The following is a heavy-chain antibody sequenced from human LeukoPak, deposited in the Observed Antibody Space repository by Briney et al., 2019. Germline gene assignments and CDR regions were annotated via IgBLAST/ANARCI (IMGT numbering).Heavy chain of an antibody. J-gene: IGHJ4*02. CDR3: ARESDVSIAAAFDY. CDR1: GFTCSSYS. D-gene: IGHD6-13*01. V-gene: IGHV3-21*01. CDR2: ISSSSSYI. Sequence: GGTLRLSCAASGFTCSSYSMNWVRQAPGKGLEWVSSISSSSSYIYYADSVKGRFTISRHNAKNSLYLQMNSLRAEDTAVYYCARESDVSIAAAFDYWGQGTLVTVYS.